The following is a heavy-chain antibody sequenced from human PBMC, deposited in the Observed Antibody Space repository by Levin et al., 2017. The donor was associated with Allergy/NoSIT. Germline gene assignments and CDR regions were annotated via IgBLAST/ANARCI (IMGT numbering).Heavy chain of an antibody. D-gene: IGHD2-15*01. CDR2: ISWNSGSI. V-gene: IGHV3-9*01. Sequence: GGSLRLSCAASGFTFDDYAMHWVRQAPGKGLEWVSGISWNSGSIGYADSVKGRFTISRDNAKNSLYLQMNSLRAEDTALYYCAKDAARRVVAAKNWFDPWGQGTLVTVSS. J-gene: IGHJ5*02. CDR3: AKDAARRVVAAKNWFDP. CDR1: GFTFDDYA.